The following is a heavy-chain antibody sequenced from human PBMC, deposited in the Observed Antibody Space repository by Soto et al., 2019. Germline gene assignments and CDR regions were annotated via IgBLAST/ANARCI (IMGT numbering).Heavy chain of an antibody. V-gene: IGHV3-74*01. Sequence: EVQLVESGGGLVQPGGSLRLSCAASGFTFSNYWMHWVRQVPGEGPVWVSRVDTDGRGTSYAESVKGRFTISRDNAKNTLYLQMNNLRAEDTARYYCNTVFEFWGQGTLVTVSS. CDR1: GFTFSNYW. J-gene: IGHJ4*02. CDR2: VDTDGRGT. D-gene: IGHD4-4*01. CDR3: NTVFEF.